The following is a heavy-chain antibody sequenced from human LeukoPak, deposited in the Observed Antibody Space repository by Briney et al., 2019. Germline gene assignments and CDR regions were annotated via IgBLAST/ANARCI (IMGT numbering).Heavy chain of an antibody. V-gene: IGHV3-48*02. CDR2: ISSSSSTI. Sequence: GGSLRLSCAASGFTFSSYSMNWVRQAPGKGLEWASYISSSSSTIYYADSVKGRFTISRDNAQNSLYLQMNSLRDEDTAVYYCATSGSYRFDYWGQGILVTVSS. D-gene: IGHD1-26*01. CDR1: GFTFSSYS. J-gene: IGHJ4*02. CDR3: ATSGSYRFDY.